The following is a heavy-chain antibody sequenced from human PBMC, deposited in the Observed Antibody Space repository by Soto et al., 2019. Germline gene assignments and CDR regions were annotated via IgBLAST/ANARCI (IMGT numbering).Heavy chain of an antibody. J-gene: IGHJ6*02. CDR2: ISYDGSNK. CDR1: GFTFSSYA. D-gene: IGHD3-16*01. V-gene: IGHV3-30-3*01. Sequence: QVQLVESGGGVVQPGRSLRLSCAASGFTFSSYAMHWVRQAPGKGLEWVAVISYDGSNKYYADSVKGRFTISRDNPKNTLYLQMNSLRAEDTAVYYCARDSWDYYGLDVWGQGTTVTVSS. CDR3: ARDSWDYYGLDV.